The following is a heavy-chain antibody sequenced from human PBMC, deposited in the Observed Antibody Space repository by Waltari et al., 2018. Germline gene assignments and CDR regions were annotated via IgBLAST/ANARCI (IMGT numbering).Heavy chain of an antibody. J-gene: IGHJ4*02. V-gene: IGHV3-64*07. CDR1: GFTFSSYA. Sequence: EVQLVESGGGLVQPGGSLRLSCAASGFTFSSYAMHWVRQATGKGLEYVSAISSNGGSTYYADSVKGRFTISRDNSKNTLYLQMGSLRAEDMAVYYCARVSDYGGLIRYFDYWGQGTLVTVSS. CDR2: ISSNGGST. D-gene: IGHD3-10*01. CDR3: ARVSDYGGLIRYFDY.